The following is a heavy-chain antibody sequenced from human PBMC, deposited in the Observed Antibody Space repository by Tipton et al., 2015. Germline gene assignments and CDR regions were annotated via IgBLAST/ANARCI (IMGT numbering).Heavy chain of an antibody. V-gene: IGHV1-69*13. J-gene: IGHJ6*02. CDR2: IIPIFGTA. D-gene: IGHD2-15*01. CDR1: GYTFTSYG. CDR3: ARDVGSGNYYYGMDV. Sequence: QSGAEVKKPGASVKVSCKASGYTFTSYGISWVRQAPGQGLEWMGGIIPIFGTANYAQKFQGRVTITADESTSTAYMELSSLRSEDTAVYYCARDVGSGNYYYGMDVWGQGTTVTVSS.